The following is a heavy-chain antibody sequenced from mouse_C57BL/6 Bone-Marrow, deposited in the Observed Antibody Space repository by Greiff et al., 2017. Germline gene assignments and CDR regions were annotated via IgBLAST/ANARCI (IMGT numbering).Heavy chain of an antibody. CDR2: IYPRNGNT. Sequence: QVQLQQSGAELARPGASVKLSCTASGYNFTSYGMRWVKQRTGQGLEWIGEIYPRNGNTDYNEKFKGKATLTAYKSSSTAYMQLRSLTSEDTAVYYGARYVGYYYYYRGQGPTLTVAS. CDR3: ARYVGYYYYY. CDR1: GYNFTSYG. D-gene: IGHD2-3*01. J-gene: IGHJ2*01. V-gene: IGHV1-81*01.